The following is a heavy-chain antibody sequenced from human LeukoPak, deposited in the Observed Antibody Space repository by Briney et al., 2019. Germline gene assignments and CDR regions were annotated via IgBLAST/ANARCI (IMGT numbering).Heavy chain of an antibody. CDR3: TTGSALDY. CDR2: IKGKPDGGTT. Sequence: GGSLRLSCAASGFTFSNSWMSWVRQAPGKGLEWVGRIKGKPDGGTTDYSAPVKVKFTMSRDDLKTTLYLQMNSLQTEDTAVYYCTTGSALDYWGQGTLVTVSS. V-gene: IGHV3-15*01. CDR1: GFTFSNSW. J-gene: IGHJ4*02.